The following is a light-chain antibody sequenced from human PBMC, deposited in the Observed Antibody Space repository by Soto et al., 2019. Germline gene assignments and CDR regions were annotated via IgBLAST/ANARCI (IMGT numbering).Light chain of an antibody. CDR1: QGLVFSDVYTY. V-gene: IGKV2-30*01. CDR3: MQGAHWPMYT. CDR2: RVS. J-gene: IGKJ2*01. Sequence: VVMTQSPLSLPVTLGQPSSISCRSSQGLVFSDVYTYVSWFQQRPGQSPRRLIYRVSVRDSGVPDRFSGSGSGTDFTLKISRGEADDVGIYYCMQGAHWPMYTFGQGTRLEI.